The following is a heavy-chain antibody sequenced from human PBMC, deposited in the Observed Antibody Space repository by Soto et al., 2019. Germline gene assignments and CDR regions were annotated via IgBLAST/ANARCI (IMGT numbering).Heavy chain of an antibody. CDR3: ARTRRASYYYYGMDV. Sequence: GASVKVSCKASGGTFSSNAISWVRQAAGQGLEWMGGIIPILDTAKYAQKFQGRVTITADKSTSTAYMEVGSLRSEDTAVYYCARTRRASYYYYGMDVWGQGTTVTVSS. J-gene: IGHJ6*02. CDR2: IIPILDTA. V-gene: IGHV1-69*10. CDR1: GGTFSSNA.